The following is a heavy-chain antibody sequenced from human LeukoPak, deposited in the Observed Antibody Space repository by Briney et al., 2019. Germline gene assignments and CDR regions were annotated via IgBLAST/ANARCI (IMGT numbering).Heavy chain of an antibody. Sequence: SETLSLTCTVSGGSISSSSYYWGWIRQPPGKGLEWIGSIYYSGSTYYNPSLKSRVTISVDTSKNQFSLKLSSVTAADTAVCYCATPRTYYYDSSGYLFFDYWGQGTLVTVSS. V-gene: IGHV4-39*01. CDR1: GGSISSSSYY. D-gene: IGHD3-22*01. CDR2: IYYSGST. J-gene: IGHJ4*02. CDR3: ATPRTYYYDSSGYLFFDY.